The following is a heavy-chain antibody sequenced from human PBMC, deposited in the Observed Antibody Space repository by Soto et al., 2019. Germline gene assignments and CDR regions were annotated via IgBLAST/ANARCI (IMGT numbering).Heavy chain of an antibody. D-gene: IGHD3-9*01. CDR1: GGSISSSSYY. J-gene: IGHJ4*02. V-gene: IGHV4-39*01. Sequence: QLQLQESGPGLVKPSETLSLTCTVSGGSISSSSYYWGWIRQPPGKGLEWIGSIYYSGSTYYNPSLQSRNTISVDTSKNQFSLKLSSVTAADTAVYYCASLGPDWLETFDYWGQGTLVTVSS. CDR3: ASLGPDWLETFDY. CDR2: IYYSGST.